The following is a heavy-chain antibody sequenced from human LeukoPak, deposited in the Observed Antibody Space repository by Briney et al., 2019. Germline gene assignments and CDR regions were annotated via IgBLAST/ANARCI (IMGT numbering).Heavy chain of an antibody. CDR2: IGRYGVTT. CDR1: GFTLSTYE. V-gene: IGHV3-48*03. J-gene: IGHJ6*02. D-gene: IGHD1-14*01. CDR3: ATLSDRNFYYSYGLDV. Sequence: GGSLRLSCAASGFTLSTYEMNWVRQAPGKGLEWVAYIGRYGVTTYYADSVKGRFTISGDNAKNSLNLQMNSLRAVDTAVYYCATLSDRNFYYSYGLDVWGQGTTVTVS.